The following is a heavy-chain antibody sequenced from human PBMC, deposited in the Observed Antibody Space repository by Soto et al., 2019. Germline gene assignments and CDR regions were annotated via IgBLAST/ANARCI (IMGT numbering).Heavy chain of an antibody. CDR3: GRDPYSGARYYLDL. CDR1: GFAFSQYG. CDR2: IRSFDYRT. Sequence: GGSLRLSCTASGFAFSQYGMSWVRQAPGKGLEWVSSIRSFDYRTNYADSVKGRFTISRDDSKQTAYLEMKSLRAEDTAVYYCGRDPYSGARYYLDLWGQGTQVTVSS. V-gene: IGHV3-23*01. J-gene: IGHJ4*02. D-gene: IGHD1-26*01.